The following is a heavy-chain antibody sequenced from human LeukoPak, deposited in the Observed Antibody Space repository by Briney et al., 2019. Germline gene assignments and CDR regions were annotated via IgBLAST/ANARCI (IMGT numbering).Heavy chain of an antibody. J-gene: IGHJ4*02. CDR2: IQAKAYGGAT. CDR1: GFTFGDYA. D-gene: IGHD2-2*01. V-gene: IGHV3-49*04. Sequence: GRSLRLSCSTSGFTFGDYAMSWVRQAPGKGLEWVGFIQAKAYGGATKYAASVNGRFGISRDDSQSIANLQMNDLKTEDTAVYYCTRAPHPRCSSSGCYLDYWGQGTLVTVSS. CDR3: TRAPHPRCSSSGCYLDY.